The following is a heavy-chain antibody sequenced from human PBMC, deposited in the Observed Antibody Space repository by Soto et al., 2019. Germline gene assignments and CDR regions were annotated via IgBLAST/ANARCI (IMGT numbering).Heavy chain of an antibody. V-gene: IGHV4-39*01. Sequence: PSETLSLTCTVSGGSISSSSYYWGWIRQPPGKGLEWIGGIYYSGSTYYNPSLKSRVTISVDTSKNQFSLKLSSVTAADTAVYYCARRGYYYYYGMDVWGQGTTVTVSS. CDR3: ARRGYYYYYGMDV. CDR2: IYYSGST. J-gene: IGHJ6*02. CDR1: GGSISSSSYY.